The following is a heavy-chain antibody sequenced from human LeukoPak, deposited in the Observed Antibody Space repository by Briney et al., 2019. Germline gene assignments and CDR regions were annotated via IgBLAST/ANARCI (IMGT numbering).Heavy chain of an antibody. CDR1: GYTFTSYY. D-gene: IGHD3-22*01. CDR2: INPSGGST. Sequence: GASVKVSCKASGYTFTSYYMHWVRQAPGQGLERMGIINPSGGSTSYAQKSQGRVTMTRDTSTSTVYMELSSLRSEDTAVYYCARVKPNYYDSSAYGTFDIWGQGTMVTVSS. V-gene: IGHV1-46*01. CDR3: ARVKPNYYDSSAYGTFDI. J-gene: IGHJ3*02.